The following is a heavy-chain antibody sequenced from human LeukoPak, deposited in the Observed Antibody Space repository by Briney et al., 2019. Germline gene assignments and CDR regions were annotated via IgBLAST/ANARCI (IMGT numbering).Heavy chain of an antibody. J-gene: IGHJ6*03. D-gene: IGHD6-13*01. CDR3: ARGVEQQLVRGYYYMDV. CDR2: IWYEGSYK. Sequence: PGRSLRLSCAASGFTFSSYGMHWVRQAPGKGLEWVAVIWYEGSYKYYADSVKGRFTISRDKSKNTVYLQMNSLRAEDTAMYYCARGVEQQLVRGYYYMDVWGKGTTVTVSS. V-gene: IGHV3-33*01. CDR1: GFTFSSYG.